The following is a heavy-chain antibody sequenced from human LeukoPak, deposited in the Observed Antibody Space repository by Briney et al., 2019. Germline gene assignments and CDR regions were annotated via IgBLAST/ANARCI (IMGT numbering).Heavy chain of an antibody. J-gene: IGHJ4*02. V-gene: IGHV4-4*09. Sequence: SETLSLTCTISGGSFGSYYWSWVRQPPGKGLEWIGDIHSSGSANYNPSLKSRVIMSADTSTNQFSLMERTVTAADTAVYYCARGAPPDSWGQGTLVTVSS. CDR3: ARGAPPDS. CDR2: IHSSGSA. CDR1: GGSFGSYY.